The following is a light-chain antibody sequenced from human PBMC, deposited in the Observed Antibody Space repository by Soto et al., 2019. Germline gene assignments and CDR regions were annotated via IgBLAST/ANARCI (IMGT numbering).Light chain of an antibody. V-gene: IGKV1-9*01. CDR1: QGISSY. J-gene: IGKJ1*01. CDR2: AAS. Sequence: IPLTQSPSSLSASVGDRVTITCRASQGISSYLAWYQQKPGKAPKLLIYAASTLQSGVQSRFSGSGSGTDFTLTISSLQPEDFATYYCQQLNSYPWTFGQGTKVEIK. CDR3: QQLNSYPWT.